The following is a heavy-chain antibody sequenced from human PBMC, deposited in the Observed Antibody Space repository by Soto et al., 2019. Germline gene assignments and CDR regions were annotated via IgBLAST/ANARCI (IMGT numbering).Heavy chain of an antibody. D-gene: IGHD6-13*01. CDR2: INHSGST. CDR1: GESFSGYY. CDR3: ARVFSDSSSFFDP. V-gene: IGHV4-34*01. J-gene: IGHJ5*02. Sequence: SETLSLTCAVYGESFSGYYWSWIRQPPGKGLEWIGEINHSGSTNYNPSLKSRVTISVDTSKNQFSLKLSSVTAADTAVYYCARVFSDSSSFFDPWGQGTLVTVSS.